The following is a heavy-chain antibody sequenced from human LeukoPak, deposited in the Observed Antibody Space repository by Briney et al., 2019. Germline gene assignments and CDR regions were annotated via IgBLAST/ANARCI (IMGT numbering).Heavy chain of an antibody. CDR1: GYTVTRDY. V-gene: IGHV1-46*01. J-gene: IGHJ4*02. CDR3: ARGPENYYYFDY. Sequence: GASVKVSCKASGYTVTRDYMHCVRQAPGQRLEWMGMINPSVGTTGHAQKFQGRVTVTRDTSTSTVYMEMSSLRSADTAVYYCARGPENYYYFDYWGQGTLVTVSS. D-gene: IGHD1-14*01. CDR2: INPSVGTT.